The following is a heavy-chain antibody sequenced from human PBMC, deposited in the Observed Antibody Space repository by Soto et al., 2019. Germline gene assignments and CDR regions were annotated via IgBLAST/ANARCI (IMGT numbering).Heavy chain of an antibody. J-gene: IGHJ6*02. CDR2: INHSGST. CDR3: ARGRTTRGSWSYYYGMDV. D-gene: IGHD6-13*01. CDR1: GGSFSGYY. V-gene: IGHV4-34*01. Sequence: QVQLQQWGAGLLKPSETLSLTCAVYGGSFSGYYWSWIRQPPGKGLEWIGEINHSGSTNYNPSLKSRVTISVDTSKNQFSLKLSCVTAADTAVYYCARGRTTRGSWSYYYGMDVWGQGTTVTVSS.